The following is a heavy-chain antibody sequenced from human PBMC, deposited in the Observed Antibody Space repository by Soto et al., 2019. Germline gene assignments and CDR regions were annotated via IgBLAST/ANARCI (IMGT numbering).Heavy chain of an antibody. V-gene: IGHV1-46*01. Sequence: QVQLVQSGAEVKEPGASVQVSCKASGYTLTSCYMHRVRQAPGQGLEWMGVINPSVGSTSYAQKFQGRVTMTRDTSTSTVYMELSSLTSEDTAVYYCTRDPRGFVAIVPYYFDYWGQGTLVTVSS. J-gene: IGHJ4*02. D-gene: IGHD2-21*01. CDR3: TRDPRGFVAIVPYYFDY. CDR1: GYTLTSCY. CDR2: INPSVGST.